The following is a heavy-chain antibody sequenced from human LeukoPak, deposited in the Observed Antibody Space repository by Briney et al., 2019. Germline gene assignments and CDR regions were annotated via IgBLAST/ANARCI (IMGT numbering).Heavy chain of an antibody. V-gene: IGHV3-21*01. D-gene: IGHD3-3*01. CDR1: GFTFTSYS. J-gene: IGHJ5*02. CDR2: ISGSSTFI. CDR3: ARAGGIRSPGRFDP. Sequence: GGSLRLSCAASGFTFTSYSMNWVRQAPGKGLEWVSSISGSSTFIYYADSVKGRFTISRDNAKNSLYLQMNSLRAEDTAVYYCARAGGIRSPGRFDPWGQGTLVTVSS.